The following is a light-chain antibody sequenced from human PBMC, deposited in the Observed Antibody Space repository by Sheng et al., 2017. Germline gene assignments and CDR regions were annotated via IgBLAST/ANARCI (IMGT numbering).Light chain of an antibody. CDR3: SSYTGSSTAYV. J-gene: IGLJ1*01. CDR1: SSDVGGYNY. Sequence: QSALTQPASVSGSPGQSITISCTGTSSDVGGYNYVSWYQQHPGKAPKLMICDVSNRPPGVSNRFSGSKSGNTASLTISGLQAEDEADYYCSSYTGSSTAYVFGTGTKVTVL. CDR2: DVS. V-gene: IGLV2-14*03.